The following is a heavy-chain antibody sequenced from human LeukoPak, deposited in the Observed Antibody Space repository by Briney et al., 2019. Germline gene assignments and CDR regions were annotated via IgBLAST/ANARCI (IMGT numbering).Heavy chain of an antibody. CDR3: ARGVIPGTMIVVVNHLGAFPPNPLLDY. Sequence: PSETLSLTCAVYGGSFSGYYWSWIRRPPGKGLEWIGEINHSGSTNYNPSLKSRVTISVDTSKNQFSLKLSSVTAADTAVYYCARGVIPGTMIVVVNHLGAFPPNPLLDYWGQGTLVTVSS. J-gene: IGHJ4*02. CDR1: GGSFSGYY. D-gene: IGHD3-22*01. CDR2: INHSGST. V-gene: IGHV4-34*01.